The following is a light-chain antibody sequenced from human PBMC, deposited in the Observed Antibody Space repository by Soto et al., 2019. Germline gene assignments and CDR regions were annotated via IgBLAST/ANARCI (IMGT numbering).Light chain of an antibody. Sequence: QSVLTHPPSASGTPGQRVTSSCSGSSSNIGSNTVNWYQQLPGTAPKLLIYSNNQRPSGVPDRFSGSKSGTSASLAISGLQSEDEADYYCAAWDDSLNGPVFGGGTQLTVL. CDR1: SSNIGSNT. V-gene: IGLV1-44*01. J-gene: IGLJ2*01. CDR2: SNN. CDR3: AAWDDSLNGPV.